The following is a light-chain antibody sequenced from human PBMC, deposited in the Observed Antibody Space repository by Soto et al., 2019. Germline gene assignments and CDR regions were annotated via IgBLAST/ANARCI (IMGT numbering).Light chain of an antibody. V-gene: IGKV3-15*01. CDR3: QQCNAWPYT. CDR1: LNVNNN. CDR2: GAS. Sequence: EIIMRQSPATLSVSPGERATLSCMASLNVNNNVAWYQQKPGQAPRPLIYGASARANGIPARFSGSGSGTEFTLTISSLQSEDFAVYYCQQCNAWPYTFGQGTKL. J-gene: IGKJ2*01.